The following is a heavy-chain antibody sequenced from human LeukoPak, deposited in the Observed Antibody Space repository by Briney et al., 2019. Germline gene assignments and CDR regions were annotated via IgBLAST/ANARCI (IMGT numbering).Heavy chain of an antibody. CDR1: GFTFSSYA. CDR3: ARGPDEGSGWQGAHYYYYYGMDV. V-gene: IGHV3-23*01. J-gene: IGHJ6*02. Sequence: QPGGSLRLSCAASGFTFSSYAMSWVRQAPGKGLEWVSAISGSGGSTYYADSVKGRFTISRDNSKNTLYLQMNSLRAEDTAVYYCARGPDEGSGWQGAHYYYYYGMDVWGQGTTVTVSS. D-gene: IGHD6-19*01. CDR2: ISGSGGST.